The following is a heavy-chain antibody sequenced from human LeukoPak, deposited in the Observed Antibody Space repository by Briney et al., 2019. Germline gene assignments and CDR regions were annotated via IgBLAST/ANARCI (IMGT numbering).Heavy chain of an antibody. V-gene: IGHV3-23*01. CDR3: AKAYYENSGYFNYFDY. CDR2: ISGSGGST. CDR1: GFTLSSYA. J-gene: IGHJ4*02. Sequence: GGSLRLSCAASGFTLSSYAVSWVRQAPGKGLEWISGISGSGGSTNYADSVKGRFTISRDNSKSTLYLQMNSLRAEDTAVYYCAKAYYENSGYFNYFDYWGRGTLVTVSS. D-gene: IGHD3-22*01.